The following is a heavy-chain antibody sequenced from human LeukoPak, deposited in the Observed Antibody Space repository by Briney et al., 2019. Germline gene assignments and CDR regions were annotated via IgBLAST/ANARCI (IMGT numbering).Heavy chain of an antibody. J-gene: IGHJ4*02. CDR2: IKSKADGETI. CDR1: GFTFTNAW. D-gene: IGHD1-20*01. Sequence: GGSLRLSCAASGFTFTNAWMNWVRQAPGKGLEWVGRIKSKADGETIDYAAPVKGRFTFSRDDSKNMLYLQMNSLKSEDTAVYYCSTLTSRGLSDSWGQGTLITVSS. CDR3: STLTSRGLSDS. V-gene: IGHV3-15*07.